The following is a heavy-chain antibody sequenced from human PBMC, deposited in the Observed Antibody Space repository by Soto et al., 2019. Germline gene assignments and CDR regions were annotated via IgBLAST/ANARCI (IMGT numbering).Heavy chain of an antibody. V-gene: IGHV4-34*01. Sequence: SQTLSLTCAVYGGSFSGYYWSWIRQPPGKGLEWIGEINHSGSTNYNPSLKSRVTISVDTSKNQFSLKLSSVTAADTAVYYCARSRGSSGNWFDPWGQGTLVTVSS. D-gene: IGHD6-19*01. CDR2: INHSGST. J-gene: IGHJ5*02. CDR1: GGSFSGYY. CDR3: ARSRGSSGNWFDP.